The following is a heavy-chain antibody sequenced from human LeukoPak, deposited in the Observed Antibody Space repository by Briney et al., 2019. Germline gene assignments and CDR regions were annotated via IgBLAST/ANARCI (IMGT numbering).Heavy chain of an antibody. V-gene: IGHV3-23*01. J-gene: IGHJ4*02. CDR2: INSSGGGT. CDR3: ARGQVITFGY. Sequence: GGSLRLSCAASGFTFSSYAMHWVRQAPGKGLEWVSGINSSGGGTYYADSVKGRFTICRDNSKNTLYLQMNRLRAEDTVVYYCARGQVITFGYWGQGTLVTVSS. D-gene: IGHD3-16*01. CDR1: GFTFSSYA.